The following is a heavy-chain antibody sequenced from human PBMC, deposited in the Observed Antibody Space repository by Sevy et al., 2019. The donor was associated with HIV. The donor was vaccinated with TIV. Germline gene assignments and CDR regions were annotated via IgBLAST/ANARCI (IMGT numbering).Heavy chain of an antibody. Sequence: ASVKASCKASGYTFTGDYLHWVRQAPGQGLEWMGRVYPNSGGTNYTQKFQGRVTMTRDTSISTAYMELSRLRSDDTAVYYCARDGGGGTTNSGMDVWGQGTTVTVSS. CDR2: VYPNSGGT. V-gene: IGHV1-2*06. CDR3: ARDGGGGTTNSGMDV. CDR1: GYTFTGDY. J-gene: IGHJ6*02. D-gene: IGHD1-7*01.